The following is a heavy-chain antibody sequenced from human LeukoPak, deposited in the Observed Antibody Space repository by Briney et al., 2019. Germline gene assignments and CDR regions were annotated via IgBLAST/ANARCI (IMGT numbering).Heavy chain of an antibody. V-gene: IGHV3-53*01. Sequence: GGSLGLSCAASGFTVSSNYMSWVRQAPGKGLEWVSVIYSGGSTYYADSVKGRFTISRDNSKNTLYLQMNSLRAEDTAVYYCARVEGAAAGYGMDVWGQGTTVTVSS. CDR2: IYSGGST. CDR3: ARVEGAAAGYGMDV. CDR1: GFTVSSNY. D-gene: IGHD6-13*01. J-gene: IGHJ6*02.